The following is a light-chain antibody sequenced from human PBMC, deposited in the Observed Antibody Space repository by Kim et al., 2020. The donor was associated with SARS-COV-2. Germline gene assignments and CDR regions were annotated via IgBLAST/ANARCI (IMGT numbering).Light chain of an antibody. Sequence: SSELTQDPAVSVTLGQTVRITCQGDSLRRFYASWYQQKPGQAPILVFYGYDNRPSGIPDRFSGSSSGNTASLTITGAQAEDEADYYCNSRDSSGNHLVFGGGTQLTVL. CDR2: GYD. J-gene: IGLJ2*01. V-gene: IGLV3-19*01. CDR1: SLRRFY. CDR3: NSRDSSGNHLV.